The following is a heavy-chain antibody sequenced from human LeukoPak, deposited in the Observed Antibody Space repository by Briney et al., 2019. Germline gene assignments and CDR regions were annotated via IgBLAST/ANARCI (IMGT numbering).Heavy chain of an antibody. CDR3: ARAGGYYYGSGSYHYFDY. V-gene: IGHV1-18*01. CDR2: ISAYNGNT. J-gene: IGHJ4*02. Sequence: ASVKVSCKVSGYTLTELSMHWVRQAPGKGLEWMGWISAYNGNTNYAQKLQGRVTMTTDTSTSTAYMELRSLRSDDTAVYYCARAGGYYYGSGSYHYFDYWGQGTLVTVSS. D-gene: IGHD3-10*01. CDR1: GYTLTELS.